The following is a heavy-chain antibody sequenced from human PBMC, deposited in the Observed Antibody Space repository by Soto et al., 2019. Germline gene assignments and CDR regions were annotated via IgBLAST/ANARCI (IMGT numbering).Heavy chain of an antibody. CDR1: GFTFSSHG. CDR3: VRGAVVGMGQELDF. D-gene: IGHD6-19*01. CDR2: ITSTSSFI. J-gene: IGHJ4*02. Sequence: EVQLVESGGGLVKPGGSLRLSCAASGFTFSSHGMNWVRQAPGKGLEWVSCITSTSSFIYYADSVKGRFTISRDNAKNSLSLQMDSLRAEDTAVYYCVRGAVVGMGQELDFWGQGILVTVSS. V-gene: IGHV3-21*01.